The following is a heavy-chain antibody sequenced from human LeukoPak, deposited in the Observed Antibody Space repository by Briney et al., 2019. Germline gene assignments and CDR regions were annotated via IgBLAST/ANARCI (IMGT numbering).Heavy chain of an antibody. CDR3: AKHYMGSSYNHALDC. V-gene: IGHV4-4*07. CDR2: IYTSGST. CDR1: GGSISSYY. J-gene: IGHJ4*02. D-gene: IGHD3-10*01. Sequence: PSETLSLTCTVSGGSISSYYWSWIRQPAGKGLEWIGRIYTSGSTNYNPSLKSRVTMSVDTSKNQFSLKLSSVTAADTALYYCAKHYMGSSYNHALDCWGQGTLVTVSS.